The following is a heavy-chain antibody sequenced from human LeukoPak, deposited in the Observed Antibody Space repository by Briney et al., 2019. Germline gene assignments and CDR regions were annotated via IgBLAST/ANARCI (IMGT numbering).Heavy chain of an antibody. CDR2: IKQDGSEK. CDR1: GFTFGSYW. D-gene: IGHD2-2*01. V-gene: IGHV3-7*01. J-gene: IGHJ4*02. CDR3: ARLPAYCSSISCYYDY. Sequence: GGSLRLSCAASGFTFGSYWLSWVRQAPGKGLEWVGNIKQDGSEKYCVDSVKGRFTISRDNAKNSLYLQMSNLRAEDTAVYYCARLPAYCSSISCYYDYWGQGTLVTVSS.